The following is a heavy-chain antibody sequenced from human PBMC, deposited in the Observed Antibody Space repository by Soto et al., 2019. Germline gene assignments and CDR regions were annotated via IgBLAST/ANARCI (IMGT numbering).Heavy chain of an antibody. CDR1: GFTFDDYA. CDR2: ISWNSGSI. V-gene: IGHV3-9*01. CDR3: AKDISSYYYDSSGALDY. Sequence: EVQLVESGGGLVQPGRSLRLSCAASGFTFDDYAMHWVRQAPGKGLEWVSGISWNSGSIGYADSVKGRFTISRDNAKNSLYLQVNSLRAEDTALYYCAKDISSYYYDSSGALDYWGQGTLVTVSS. J-gene: IGHJ4*02. D-gene: IGHD3-22*01.